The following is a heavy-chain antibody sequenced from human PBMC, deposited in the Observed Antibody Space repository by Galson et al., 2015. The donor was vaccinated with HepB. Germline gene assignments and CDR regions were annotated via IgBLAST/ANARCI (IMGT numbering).Heavy chain of an antibody. CDR2: INSGGRT. D-gene: IGHD2-15*01. J-gene: IGHJ4*02. CDR1: GFTFSGFA. CDR3: VRDYCSGGSCYSGSSPFDY. Sequence: SLRLSCAASGFTFSGFAMSWVRQTPGKGLEWVSNINSGGRTNYADSVKGRFTISRDNSENTLYLQMNSLRAEDTAIYYCVRDYCSGGSCYSGSSPFDYWGQGTLVTVSS. V-gene: IGHV3-23*01.